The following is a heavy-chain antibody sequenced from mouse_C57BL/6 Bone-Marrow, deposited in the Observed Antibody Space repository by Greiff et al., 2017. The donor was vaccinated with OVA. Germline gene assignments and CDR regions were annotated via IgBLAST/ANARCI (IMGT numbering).Heavy chain of an antibody. CDR3: TTEGYYDLYYAMDY. J-gene: IGHJ4*01. CDR2: IDPENGDT. V-gene: IGHV14-4*01. D-gene: IGHD2-4*01. CDR1: GFNIKDDY. Sequence: EVQLQQSGAELVRPGASVKLSCTASGFNIKDDYMHWVKQRPEQGLEWIGWIDPENGDTEYASKFQGKATITADTSSNTAYLQLSSLTSEDTAVYYCTTEGYYDLYYAMDYWGQGTSVTVSS.